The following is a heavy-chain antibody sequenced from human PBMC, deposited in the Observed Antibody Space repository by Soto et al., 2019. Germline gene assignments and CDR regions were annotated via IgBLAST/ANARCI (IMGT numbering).Heavy chain of an antibody. J-gene: IGHJ6*02. V-gene: IGHV4-59*08. CDR3: ARLQGYCITTGCYGHYAMDV. CDR1: GGSISSYY. Sequence: PSETLSLTCTVSGGSISSYYWSWIRQPPGKGLEWIGYIYYSGSINYNPSLKSRVTISVDTSKNQFSLKLSSVTAADTAVYYCARLQGYCITTGCYGHYAMDVWGQGTTVTVSS. CDR2: IYYSGSI. D-gene: IGHD2-2*01.